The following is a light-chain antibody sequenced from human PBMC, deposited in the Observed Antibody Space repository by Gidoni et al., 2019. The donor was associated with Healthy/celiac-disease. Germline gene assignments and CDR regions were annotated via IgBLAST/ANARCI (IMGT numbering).Light chain of an antibody. J-gene: IGLJ1*01. CDR3: SSYTSSSTPYV. Sequence: QSALTQPAPVSGSPGQSTTISCTGTSSDVGGYNYVSWYQQHPGKAPKLMIYDVSNRPSGVSNRFSGSKSGNTASLTISGLQAEDDADYYCSSYTSSSTPYVFGTGTKVTVL. CDR1: SSDVGGYNY. V-gene: IGLV2-14*01. CDR2: DVS.